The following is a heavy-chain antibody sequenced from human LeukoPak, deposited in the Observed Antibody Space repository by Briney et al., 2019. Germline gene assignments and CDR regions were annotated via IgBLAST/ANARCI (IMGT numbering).Heavy chain of an antibody. V-gene: IGHV3-21*06. Sequence: GGSLRLSCEAYGFTFSGYSMNLVRQAPGKGLEWVSYISESSSHTYNADSVKGRFTISRDNAKNSLYLQMNSLRVEDTGIYYCARDRAVKARIGGMDVWGQGTTVIVSS. J-gene: IGHJ6*02. D-gene: IGHD5-24*01. CDR1: GFTFSGYS. CDR2: ISESSSHT. CDR3: ARDRAVKARIGGMDV.